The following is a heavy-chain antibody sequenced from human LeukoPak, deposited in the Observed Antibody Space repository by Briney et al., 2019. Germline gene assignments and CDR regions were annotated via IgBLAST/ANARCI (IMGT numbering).Heavy chain of an antibody. CDR3: ARDSGGPPDH. D-gene: IGHD2-15*01. V-gene: IGHV4-30-4*01. CDR1: GGSISSGDYY. J-gene: IGHJ4*02. CDR2: IYYSGNT. Sequence: SETLSLTCTVSGGSISSGDYYWSWIRQPPGKGLEWIGFIYYSGNTYYNPSLKSRVTISVDTSKNQFSLRLSSVTAADTAVYYCARDSGGPPDHWGQGTLVTVSS.